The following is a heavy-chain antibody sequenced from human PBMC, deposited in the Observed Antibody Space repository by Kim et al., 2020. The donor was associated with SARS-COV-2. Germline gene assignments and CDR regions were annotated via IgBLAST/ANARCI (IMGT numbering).Heavy chain of an antibody. D-gene: IGHD3-9*01. CDR3: ARDVDWSLDY. J-gene: IGHJ4*02. V-gene: IGHV1-18*01. CDR2: GKT. Sequence: GKTKTAQKVQGRITMTRDKSTNTIYMELRSLRSDDTAAYYCARDVDWSLDYWGQGTLVTV.